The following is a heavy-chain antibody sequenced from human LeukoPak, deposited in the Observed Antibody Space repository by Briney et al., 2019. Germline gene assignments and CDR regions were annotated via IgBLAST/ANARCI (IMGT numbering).Heavy chain of an antibody. Sequence: SETLSLTCTVSGGSISTDYWTWIRQPAGKGLEWIGLIYTSGTTNYNPSLKSRVTMSLDTSKNQFSLKLSSVTAADTAVYFCARAGSYGVGAFDIWGQGTMVTVSS. CDR1: GGSISTDY. J-gene: IGHJ3*02. D-gene: IGHD4-17*01. CDR2: IYTSGTT. V-gene: IGHV4-4*07. CDR3: ARAGSYGVGAFDI.